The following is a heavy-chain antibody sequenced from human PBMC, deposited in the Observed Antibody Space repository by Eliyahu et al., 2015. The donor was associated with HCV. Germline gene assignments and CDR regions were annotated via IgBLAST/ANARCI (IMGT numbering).Heavy chain of an antibody. Sequence: EVQLVESGGGLVQPGGSLRLSCAASGFTFSTSGMGGVRQAPGKGLGWVANIKQDGSXRYFVDYVKGRFTISRDNAKSSVFLQMNGLRVEDTAVYYCARDAGISAAGTVGYFDHWGQGTLVTVSS. CDR3: ARDAGISAAGTVGYFDH. V-gene: IGHV3-7*03. CDR2: IKQDGSXR. J-gene: IGHJ4*02. D-gene: IGHD6-13*01. CDR1: GFTFSTSG.